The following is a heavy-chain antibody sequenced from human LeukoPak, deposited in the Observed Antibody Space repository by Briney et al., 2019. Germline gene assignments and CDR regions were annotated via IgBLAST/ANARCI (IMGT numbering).Heavy chain of an antibody. Sequence: SETLSLTCAVYVGSFSGYYWGWIRQPPGKGLEWIGSIYYSGSTYYNPSLKSRVTISVDTSKNQFSLKLSSVTAADTAVYYCARVEYYYDSSGLNWFDPWGQGTLVTVSS. CDR3: ARVEYYYDSSGLNWFDP. CDR1: VGSFSGYY. V-gene: IGHV4-34*01. D-gene: IGHD3-22*01. J-gene: IGHJ5*02. CDR2: IYYSGST.